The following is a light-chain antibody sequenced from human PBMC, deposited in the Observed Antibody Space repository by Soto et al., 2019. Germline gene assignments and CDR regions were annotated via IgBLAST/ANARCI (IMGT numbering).Light chain of an antibody. J-gene: IGKJ4*01. CDR1: QSVSRN. V-gene: IGKV3-11*01. CDR3: QQRSNWPPLS. CDR2: DAS. Sequence: EIVLTQSPATLSLSPGERATLSCRASQSVSRNLAWYQQRPGQAPRLLIYDASNMATGIPARFSGSGSGTDFTLTISSLEPEDFAVYYCQQRSNWPPLSFGGGTKVEIK.